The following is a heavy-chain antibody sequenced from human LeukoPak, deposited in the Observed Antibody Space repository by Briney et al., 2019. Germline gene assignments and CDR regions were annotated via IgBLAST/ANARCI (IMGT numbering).Heavy chain of an antibody. CDR2: IDSSSSYI. CDR1: GFTFSTYS. J-gene: IGHJ4*02. V-gene: IGHV3-21*01. Sequence: GRSLRLSCATSGFTFSTYSMNWVRQAPGKGLEWVSSIDSSSSYIYYADSLKGRFTISRDNAKTSLYLQMNSLRAEDTAVYYCARSYRSSPTCYAFDYWGQGTLVTVSS. CDR3: ARSYRSSPTCYAFDY. D-gene: IGHD2-2*01.